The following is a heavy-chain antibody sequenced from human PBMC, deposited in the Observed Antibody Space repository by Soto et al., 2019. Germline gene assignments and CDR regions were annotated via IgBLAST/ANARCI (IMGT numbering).Heavy chain of an antibody. Sequence: ASVKVSCKVAGYSLSDLSIHWVRQAPGKGLEWMGGLDAEDGETIYAQKLQGRGTMTEDTSTDTAYMELSSLTSEDTAMYYCATLPRTIERTPAAIWSFDSWGQGTLVTVSS. CDR1: GYSLSDLS. V-gene: IGHV1-24*01. J-gene: IGHJ4*02. CDR2: LDAEDGET. D-gene: IGHD2-2*01. CDR3: ATLPRTIERTPAAIWSFDS.